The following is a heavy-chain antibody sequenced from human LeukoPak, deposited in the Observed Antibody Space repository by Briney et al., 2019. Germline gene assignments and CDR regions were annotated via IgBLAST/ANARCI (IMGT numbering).Heavy chain of an antibody. V-gene: IGHV3-30*03. D-gene: IGHD3-10*01. CDR2: ISYDGSNK. J-gene: IGHJ4*02. CDR1: GFTFSSYG. Sequence: GGSLRLSCAASGFTFSSYGIHWVRQAPGKGLEWVAVISYDGSNKYYADSVKGRFTISRDNSKNTLYLQMNSLRAEDTAVYYCARGFGSGSSIPFDYWGQGTLVTVSS. CDR3: ARGFGSGSSIPFDY.